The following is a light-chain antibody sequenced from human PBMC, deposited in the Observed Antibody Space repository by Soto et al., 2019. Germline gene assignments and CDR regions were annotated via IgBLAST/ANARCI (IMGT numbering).Light chain of an antibody. CDR1: QNINTY. Sequence: DIQMTQSPSSLSASVGDRVTITCQASQNINTYLNWYQHKPCKAPNLLYYDTSKLHRVVPSRCSGGGCREDFTVIISRLQQEDIRSYYCQQYDTLFTFGPGTKVDIK. J-gene: IGKJ3*01. V-gene: IGKV1-33*01. CDR2: DTS. CDR3: QQYDTLFT.